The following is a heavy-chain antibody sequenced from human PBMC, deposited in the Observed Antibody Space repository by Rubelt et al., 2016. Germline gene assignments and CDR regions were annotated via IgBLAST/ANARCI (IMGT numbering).Heavy chain of an antibody. J-gene: IGHJ6*02. CDR3: ATLVTVGSRAYGMDV. CDR2: IYSGGST. CDR1: GFTVSSNH. Sequence: CGGGLVQPGGSLRLSCAASGFTVSSNHMSWVRQAPGKGLEWVSLIYSGGSTYYADSVKGRFTISRDNSKNTLFLQMNSLRAEDTAVYYCATLVTVGSRAYGMDVWGQGTTVTVSS. D-gene: IGHD4-11*01. V-gene: IGHV3-66*04.